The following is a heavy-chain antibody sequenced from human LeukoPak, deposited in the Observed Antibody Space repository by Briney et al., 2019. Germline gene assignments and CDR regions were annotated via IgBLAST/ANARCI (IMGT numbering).Heavy chain of an antibody. Sequence: SVKVSCKAPGGTFSSSAIIWVRQAPGHGLEWMGRIIPILNTVNYSEKLQGRVSITADTSTDTAYMELSRLKSEDTALYYCARDPGKFGDSSRPSGLDSWGQGTLVIVSS. CDR3: ARDPGKFGDSSRPSGLDS. V-gene: IGHV1-69*04. CDR2: IIPILNTV. J-gene: IGHJ4*02. CDR1: GGTFSSSA. D-gene: IGHD4-17*01.